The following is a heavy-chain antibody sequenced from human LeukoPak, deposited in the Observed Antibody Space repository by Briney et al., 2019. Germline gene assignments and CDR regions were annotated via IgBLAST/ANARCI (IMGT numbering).Heavy chain of an antibody. CDR3: AREDSSGWYDENFDY. CDR1: SGSISSYY. J-gene: IGHJ4*02. Sequence: RSSETLSLTCTVSSGSISSYYWSWIRQPPGKGLEWIGYIYYSGSTNYNPSLKSRVTISVDTSKNQFSLKLSSVTAADTAVYYCAREDSSGWYDENFDYWGQGTLVTVSS. D-gene: IGHD6-19*01. CDR2: IYYSGST. V-gene: IGHV4-59*12.